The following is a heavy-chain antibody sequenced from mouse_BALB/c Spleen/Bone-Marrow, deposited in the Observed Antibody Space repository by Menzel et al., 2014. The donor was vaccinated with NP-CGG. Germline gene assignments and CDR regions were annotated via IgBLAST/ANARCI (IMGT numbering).Heavy chain of an antibody. V-gene: IGHV1-14*01. Sequence: EVQLVESGPELVRPGASVKMSCKASGYTFTTYVMHWVKQKPGQGLEWIGYINPYNDGTKYNEKFKGKATLTSDKSSNTAYMELSSLTSEDSAVYYCARGISDGYYLDYWGQGTTLTVSS. D-gene: IGHD2-3*01. J-gene: IGHJ2*01. CDR3: ARGISDGYYLDY. CDR1: GYTFTTYV. CDR2: INPYNDGT.